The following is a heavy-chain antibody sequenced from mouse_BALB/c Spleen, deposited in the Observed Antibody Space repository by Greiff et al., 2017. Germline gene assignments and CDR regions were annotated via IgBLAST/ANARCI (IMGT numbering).Heavy chain of an antibody. D-gene: IGHD1-2*01. Sequence: QVQLKESGAELVKPGASVKLSCKASGYTFTSYWMHWVKQRPGQGLEWIGEINPSNGRTNYNEKFKSKATLTVDKSSSTAYMQLSSLTSEDSAVYYCARPNSLLRPNFDYWGQGTTLTVSS. CDR3: ARPNSLLRPNFDY. J-gene: IGHJ2*01. CDR1: GYTFTSYW. CDR2: INPSNGRT. V-gene: IGHV1S81*02.